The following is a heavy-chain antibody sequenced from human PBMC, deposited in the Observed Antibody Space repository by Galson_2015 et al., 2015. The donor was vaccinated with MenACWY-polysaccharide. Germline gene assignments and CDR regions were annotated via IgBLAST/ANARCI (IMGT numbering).Heavy chain of an antibody. CDR3: ARGHYGLDV. CDR1: GFTFSSYW. CDR2: IKRDESEK. J-gene: IGHJ6*02. V-gene: IGHV3-7*03. Sequence: SLRLSCAASGFTFSSYWMSWVRQAPGKGLEWVAHIKRDESEKYYVDSVKGRFAISRDNSKNSLYLQMNSLRAEDTAVYSCARGHYGLDVWGQGTTVIVPS.